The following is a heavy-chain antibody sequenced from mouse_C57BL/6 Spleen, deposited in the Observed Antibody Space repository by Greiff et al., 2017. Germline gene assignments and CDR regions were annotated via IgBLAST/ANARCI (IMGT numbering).Heavy chain of an antibody. CDR3: ARSRDSYDYVSWFAY. V-gene: IGHV1-64*01. J-gene: IGHJ3*01. CDR1: GYTFTSYW. CDR2: IHPNSGST. Sequence: QVQLQQPGAELVKPGASVKLSCKASGYTFTSYWMHWVKQRPGQGLEWIGMIHPNSGSTNYNEKFKSKATLTVDKSSSTAYMQLSSLTSEDSAVYYSARSRDSYDYVSWFAYWGQGTLVTVSA. D-gene: IGHD2-4*01.